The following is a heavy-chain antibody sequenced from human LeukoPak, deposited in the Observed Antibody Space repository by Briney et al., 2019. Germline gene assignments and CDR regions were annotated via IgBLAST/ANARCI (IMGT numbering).Heavy chain of an antibody. Sequence: SETLSLTCTVSGGSISSGGYYWSWIRQPPGKGLEWIGYIYHSGSTYYNPSLKSRVTISVDRSKNQFSLKLSSVTAADTAVYYCARDPTGTIAVAGTGDYWGQGTLVTVSS. CDR3: ARDPTGTIAVAGTGDY. CDR2: IYHSGST. D-gene: IGHD6-19*01. CDR1: GGSISSGGYY. J-gene: IGHJ4*02. V-gene: IGHV4-30-2*01.